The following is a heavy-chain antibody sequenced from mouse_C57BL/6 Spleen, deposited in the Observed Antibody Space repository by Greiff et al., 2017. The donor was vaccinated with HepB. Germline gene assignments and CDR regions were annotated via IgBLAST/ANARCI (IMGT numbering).Heavy chain of an antibody. D-gene: IGHD2-2*01. Sequence: QVQLQQSGPELVKPGASVKISCKASGYAFSSSWMNWVKQRPGKGLEWIGRIYPGDGDTNYNGKFKGKATLTADKSSSTAYMQLSSLTSEDSAVYFCASGYDGRDYWGQGTSVTVSS. V-gene: IGHV1-82*01. CDR2: IYPGDGDT. J-gene: IGHJ4*01. CDR1: GYAFSSSW. CDR3: ASGYDGRDY.